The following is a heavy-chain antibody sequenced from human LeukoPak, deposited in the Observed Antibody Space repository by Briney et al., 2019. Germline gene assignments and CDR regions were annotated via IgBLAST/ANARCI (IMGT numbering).Heavy chain of an antibody. CDR2: IYSGGST. CDR1: GFTFSSYA. CDR3: ARDQRSGTGD. V-gene: IGHV3-53*01. Sequence: PGGSLRLSCAASGFTFSSYAMSWVRQAPGKGLEWVSVIYSGGSTYYADSVKGRFTISRDNSKNTLYLQMNSLGAEDTAVYYCARDQRSGTGDWGQGTLVTVSS. J-gene: IGHJ4*02. D-gene: IGHD1-7*01.